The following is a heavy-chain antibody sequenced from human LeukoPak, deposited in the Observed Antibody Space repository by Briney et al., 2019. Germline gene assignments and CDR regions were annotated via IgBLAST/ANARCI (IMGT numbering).Heavy chain of an antibody. CDR3: AKSGTVTFHWYFDL. J-gene: IGHJ2*01. CDR2: ISGSGGST. CDR1: GFTFSSYA. Sequence: GGSLRLSCAASGFTFSSYAMSWVRQTPGKGLEWVSAISGSGGSTYYADSVKGRFTISRDNSKNTLYLQMNSLRAEDTAVYYCAKSGTVTFHWYFDLWGRGTLVTVSS. D-gene: IGHD4-17*01. V-gene: IGHV3-23*01.